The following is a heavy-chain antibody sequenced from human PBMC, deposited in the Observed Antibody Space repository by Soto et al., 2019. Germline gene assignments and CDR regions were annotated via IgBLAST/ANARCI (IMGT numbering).Heavy chain of an antibody. V-gene: IGHV3-30-3*01. CDR2: ISYDGSNK. CDR1: GFTFSSYA. CDR3: ARDYYDFWSGYSGLDY. Sequence: GGSLRLSCAASGFTFSSYAMHWVRQAPGKGLEWVAVISYDGSNKCYADSVKGRFTISRDNSKNTLYLQMNSLRAEDTAVYYCARDYYDFWSGYSGLDYWGQGTLVTVSS. J-gene: IGHJ4*02. D-gene: IGHD3-3*01.